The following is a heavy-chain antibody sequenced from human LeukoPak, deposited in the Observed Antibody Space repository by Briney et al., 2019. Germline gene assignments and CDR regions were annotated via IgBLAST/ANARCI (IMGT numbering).Heavy chain of an antibody. CDR3: ARSGTIYDY. D-gene: IGHD1-26*01. CDR1: GFTFSSYG. J-gene: IGHJ4*02. Sequence: GGSLRLSCAASGFTFSSYGMSWVRQAPGKGLEWVSSISSSSSYIYYADSVKGRFTISRDNAKNSLYLQMNSLRAEDTAVYYCARSGTIYDYWGQGTLVTVSS. V-gene: IGHV3-21*01. CDR2: ISSSSSYI.